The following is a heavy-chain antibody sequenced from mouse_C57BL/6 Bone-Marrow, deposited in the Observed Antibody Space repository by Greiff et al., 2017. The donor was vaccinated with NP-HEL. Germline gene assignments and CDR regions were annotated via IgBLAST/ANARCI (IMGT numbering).Heavy chain of an antibody. J-gene: IGHJ4*01. Sequence: QVQLKESGAELVKPGASVKISCKASGYAFSSYWMNWVKQRPGKGLEWIGQIYPGDGDTNYNGKFKGKATLTADKSSSTAYMQLSSLTSEDSAVYFCARFGHYAMDYWGQGTSVTVSS. CDR3: ARFGHYAMDY. CDR1: GYAFSSYW. CDR2: IYPGDGDT. V-gene: IGHV1-80*01.